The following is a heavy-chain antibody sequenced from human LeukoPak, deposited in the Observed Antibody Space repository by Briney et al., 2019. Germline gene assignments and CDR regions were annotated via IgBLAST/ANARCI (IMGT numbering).Heavy chain of an antibody. CDR1: GGSISGTNW. J-gene: IGHJ4*02. CDR2: ISLAGQT. V-gene: IGHV4-4*02. Sequence: MSSGTLSLTCGVSGGSISGTNWWSWVRQPPGQGLEWIGEISLAGQTNYNPSLNGRVTMSLDKSSNQLSLHLTSVTAADTATYCSRESGPFCPSGYWGQGTLVIVSS. CDR3: RESGPFCPSGY. D-gene: IGHD1-26*01.